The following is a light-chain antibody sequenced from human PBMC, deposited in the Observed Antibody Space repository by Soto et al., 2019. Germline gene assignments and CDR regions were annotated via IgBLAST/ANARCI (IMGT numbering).Light chain of an antibody. Sequence: DIVMTQSPDSLAVSLGERATINCKSSQRVLHSSNNKNYLAWYQQKSGQPPKLLIYWASTRDSGVPDRFSGSGSGTDFTLTISGLQADDVAVYYCQQYYDSQWTFGLGTKVEIK. CDR1: QRVLHSSNNKNY. CDR2: WAS. V-gene: IGKV4-1*01. CDR3: QQYYDSQWT. J-gene: IGKJ1*01.